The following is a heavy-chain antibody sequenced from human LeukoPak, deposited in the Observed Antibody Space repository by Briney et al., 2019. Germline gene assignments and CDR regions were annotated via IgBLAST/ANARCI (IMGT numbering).Heavy chain of an antibody. Sequence: SVKVSCKASGGTFSSYAISWVRQAPGQGLEWMGGIIPIFGTANYAQKFQGRVTITADESTSTAYMELSSLRSEDTAVYYCAISGGADDYRNNRFDPWGQGTLVTVSS. D-gene: IGHD4-11*01. CDR1: GGTFSSYA. CDR3: AISGGADDYRNNRFDP. J-gene: IGHJ5*02. CDR2: IIPIFGTA. V-gene: IGHV1-69*13.